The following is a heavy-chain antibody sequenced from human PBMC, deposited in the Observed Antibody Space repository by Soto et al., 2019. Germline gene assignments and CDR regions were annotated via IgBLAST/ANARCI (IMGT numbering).Heavy chain of an antibody. Sequence: ASGKDTCKASGYTFTNYDINSVRQATGQGLEWMGIVNPNGGFTNYAQKFQGRVTMTRDTSTSTVYMELSSLKSEDTAVYYCARANRAWLQFLDYWGQGTQVTVSS. CDR3: ARANRAWLQFLDY. CDR1: GYTFTNYD. CDR2: VNPNGGFT. V-gene: IGHV1-46*01. D-gene: IGHD5-12*01. J-gene: IGHJ4*02.